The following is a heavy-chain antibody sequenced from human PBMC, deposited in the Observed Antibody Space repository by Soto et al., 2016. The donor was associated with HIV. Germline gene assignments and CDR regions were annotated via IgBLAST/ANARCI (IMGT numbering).Heavy chain of an antibody. CDR3: AKDLLPGYNSRGAFDI. D-gene: IGHD6-19*01. CDR1: GFTFSSYA. Sequence: EVQVLESGGGLVQPGGSLRLSCAASGFTFSSYALSWVRQAPEKGLEWVSSISGSGGSTYYADSVKGRFTISTDNSKNTLYLQMNSLRVEDTAVYYCAKDLLPGYNSRGAFDIWGPGTMVTVSS. J-gene: IGHJ3*02. CDR2: ISGSGGST. V-gene: IGHV3-23*01.